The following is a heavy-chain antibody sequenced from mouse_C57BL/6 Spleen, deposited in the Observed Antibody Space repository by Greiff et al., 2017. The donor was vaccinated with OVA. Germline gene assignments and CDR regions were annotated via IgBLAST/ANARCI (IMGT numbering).Heavy chain of an antibody. CDR2: ISNGGGST. CDR1: GFTFSDYY. J-gene: IGHJ4*01. Sequence: EVKLVESGGGLVQPGGSLKLSCAASGFTFSDYYMYWVRQTPEKRLEWVAYISNGGGSTYYPDTVKGRFTISRDNAKNTLYLQMSRLKSEDTAMYYCARQGDYDYPYAMDYWGQGTSVTVSS. D-gene: IGHD2-4*01. CDR3: ARQGDYDYPYAMDY. V-gene: IGHV5-12*01.